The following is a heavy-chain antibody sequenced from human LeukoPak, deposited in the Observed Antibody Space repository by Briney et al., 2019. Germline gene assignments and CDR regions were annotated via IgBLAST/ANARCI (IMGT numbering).Heavy chain of an antibody. J-gene: IGHJ4*02. Sequence: SETLSLTCTVSGGSIRSSYYYWGWIRQPPGKGLEWIGSIYDSGSTYYNPSLKSRVTISVDTSKNQFSLKLRSVTAADTAVYYCARLPRSDIAVAGPIDYWGQGTLVTVSS. CDR1: GGSIRSSYYY. CDR3: ARLPRSDIAVAGPIDY. V-gene: IGHV4-39*01. D-gene: IGHD6-19*01. CDR2: IYDSGST.